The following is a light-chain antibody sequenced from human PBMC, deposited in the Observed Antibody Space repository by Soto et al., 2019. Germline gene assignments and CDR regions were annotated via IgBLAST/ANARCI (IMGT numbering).Light chain of an antibody. Sequence: DIVMTQSPDSLAVSLGERAIINCKSSQSVLYSSNNKNYLAWYQQKPGQPPKLLIYWASTRESGVPDRFSGSGSGTDFTLTISSLQAEDVAVYYCQQYYSTRNTFGQGTKLEIK. CDR2: WAS. CDR1: QSVLYSSNNKNY. CDR3: QQYYSTRNT. J-gene: IGKJ2*01. V-gene: IGKV4-1*01.